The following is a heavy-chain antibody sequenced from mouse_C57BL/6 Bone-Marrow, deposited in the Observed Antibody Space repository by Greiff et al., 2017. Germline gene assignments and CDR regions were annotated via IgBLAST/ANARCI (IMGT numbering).Heavy chain of an antibody. CDR1: GFTFSSYA. CDR3: ARDRKWEFITTVVAPMDY. J-gene: IGHJ4*01. V-gene: IGHV5-4*01. D-gene: IGHD1-1*01. Sequence: EVKLMESGGGLVKPGGSLKLSCAASGFTFSSYAMSWVRQTPEKRLEWVATISDGGSYTYYPDNVKGRFTISRDNAKNNLYLQMSHLKSEDTAMYYCARDRKWEFITTVVAPMDYWGQGTSVTVSS. CDR2: ISDGGSYT.